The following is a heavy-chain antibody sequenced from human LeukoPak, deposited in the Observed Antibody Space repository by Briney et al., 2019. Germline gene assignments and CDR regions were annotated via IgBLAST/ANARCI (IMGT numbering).Heavy chain of an antibody. V-gene: IGHV3-30-3*01. D-gene: IGHD6-13*01. CDR3: VKSASTWYLFDY. CDR1: GFTFSSYT. CDR2: ISYDGSNK. J-gene: IGHJ4*02. Sequence: GRSLRLSCAASGFTFSSYTMHWVRQAPGNWLDWVAVISYDGSNKYYADYVKGRFTISRDNSKNTLYLQMNSLRAEDTAVYYCVKSASTWYLFDYWGQGTLVTVSS.